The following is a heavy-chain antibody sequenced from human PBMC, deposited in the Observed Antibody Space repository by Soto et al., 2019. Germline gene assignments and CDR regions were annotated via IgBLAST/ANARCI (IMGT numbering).Heavy chain of an antibody. V-gene: IGHV4-59*08. D-gene: IGHD1-7*01. CDR1: GGSISSYY. Sequence: SETLSLTCTVSGGSISSYYWSWIRQPPGKGLEWIGYIYYSGSTNYNPSLKSRVTISVDTSKNQFSLKLSSVTAADTAVYYCARHGTGTTYMDYFDYWGQGTLVTVSS. J-gene: IGHJ4*02. CDR2: IYYSGST. CDR3: ARHGTGTTYMDYFDY.